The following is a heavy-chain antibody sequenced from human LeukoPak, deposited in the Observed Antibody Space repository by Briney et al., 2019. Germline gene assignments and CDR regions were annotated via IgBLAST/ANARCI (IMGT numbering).Heavy chain of an antibody. CDR1: GFTFSSYS. V-gene: IGHV3-21*01. CDR2: ISSSSSYI. CDR3: ASRGGIAAAGSPLKLYGMAV. Sequence: PGGSLRLSCAASGFTFSSYSMNWVRQAPGKGLEWVSSISSSSSYIYYADSVKGRFTISRDNAKNSLYLQMNSLRAEDTAVYYCASRGGIAAAGSPLKLYGMAVWGQGTTVTVSS. J-gene: IGHJ6*02. D-gene: IGHD6-13*01.